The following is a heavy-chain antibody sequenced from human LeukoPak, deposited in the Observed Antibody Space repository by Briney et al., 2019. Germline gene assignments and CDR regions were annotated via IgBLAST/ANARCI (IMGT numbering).Heavy chain of an antibody. Sequence: GGSLRLSCAASGFTFSSYAMSWVRQAPGKGLEWVSAISGSGGSTYYADSVKGRFTISRDNSKNTLYLQMNSLRAEDTAVYYCAKVRGRGYSYATNSDYWGQGTLVTVSS. CDR2: ISGSGGST. D-gene: IGHD5-18*01. J-gene: IGHJ4*02. CDR3: AKVRGRGYSYATNSDY. CDR1: GFTFSSYA. V-gene: IGHV3-23*01.